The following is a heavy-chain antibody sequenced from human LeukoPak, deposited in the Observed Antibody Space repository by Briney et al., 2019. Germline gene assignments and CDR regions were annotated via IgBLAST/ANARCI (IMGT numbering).Heavy chain of an antibody. CDR2: ISSSSSYI. D-gene: IGHD3-3*01. CDR1: GFTFSGYS. J-gene: IGHJ4*02. V-gene: IGHV3-21*01. Sequence: PGGSLRLSCAASGFTFSGYSMNWVRQAPGKGLEWVSSISSSSSYIYYADSVKGRFTISRDNAKNSLYLQMNSLRAEDTAVYYCARGKPTIFGVASPYDYWGQGTLATVSS. CDR3: ARGKPTIFGVASPYDY.